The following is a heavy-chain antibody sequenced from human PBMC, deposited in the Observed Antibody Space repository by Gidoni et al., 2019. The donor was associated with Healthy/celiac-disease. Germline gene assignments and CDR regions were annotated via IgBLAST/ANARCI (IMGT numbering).Heavy chain of an antibody. CDR1: GFTFSSYG. V-gene: IGHV3-30*18. CDR2: ISYDGSNK. D-gene: IGHD5-18*01. Sequence: QVPLVESGGGVVQPGGSLRLSCAASGFTFSSYGMHWVRQAPGKGLEWVAVISYDGSNKYYADSVKGRFTISRDNSKNTLYLQMNSLRAEDTAVYYCAKDWGRGYGYYYGMDVWGQGTTVTVSS. J-gene: IGHJ6*02. CDR3: AKDWGRGYGYYYGMDV.